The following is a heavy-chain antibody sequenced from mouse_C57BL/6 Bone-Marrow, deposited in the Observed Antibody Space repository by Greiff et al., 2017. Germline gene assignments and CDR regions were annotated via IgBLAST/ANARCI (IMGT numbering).Heavy chain of an antibody. Sequence: EVKLVESGGGLVQPGGSMKLSCVASGFTFSNYWMNWVRQSPEKGLEWVAQIRLKSDNYATHYAESVKGRFTISRDDSKSSVYLQMNNLRAEDTGIYYRTTYSYYAAYWGQGTLVTVSA. V-gene: IGHV6-3*01. CDR2: IRLKSDNYAT. CDR3: TTYSYYAAY. CDR1: GFTFSNYW. J-gene: IGHJ3*01. D-gene: IGHD2-12*01.